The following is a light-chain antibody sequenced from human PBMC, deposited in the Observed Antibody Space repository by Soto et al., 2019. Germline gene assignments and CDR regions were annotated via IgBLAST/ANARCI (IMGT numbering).Light chain of an antibody. J-gene: IGKJ4*01. CDR3: QQANSFPLT. CDR2: AAS. CDR1: QAITSW. Sequence: GARVTITCRASQAITSWLAWYQQKPGKAPNLLIYAASRLQSGVPSRFSGSESGTDFTLTISSLQPEDFATYFCQQANSFPLTFGGGTKVDIK. V-gene: IGKV1-12*01.